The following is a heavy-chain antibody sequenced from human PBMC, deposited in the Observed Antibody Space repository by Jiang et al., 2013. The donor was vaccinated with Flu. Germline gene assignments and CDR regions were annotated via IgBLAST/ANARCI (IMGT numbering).Heavy chain of an antibody. J-gene: IGHJ6*02. CDR2: IYYSGST. V-gene: IGHV4-59*01. CDR1: GGSISSYY. Sequence: GLVKPSETLSLTCTVSGGSISSYYWSWIRQPPGKGLEWIGYIYYSGSTNYNPSLKSRVTISVDTSKNQFSLKLGSVTAADTAVYYCARDRKEDYYYYYGMDVWGQGTTVTVSS. CDR3: ARDRKEDYYYYYGMDV.